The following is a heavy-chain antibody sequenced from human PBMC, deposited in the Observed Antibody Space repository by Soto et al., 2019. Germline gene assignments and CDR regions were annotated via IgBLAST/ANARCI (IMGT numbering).Heavy chain of an antibody. CDR1: GYSFTSYW. CDR2: IYPGDSDT. V-gene: IGHV5-51*01. J-gene: IGHJ3*02. D-gene: IGHD3-3*01. CDR3: ARLDITIFGVVLTDAFDI. Sequence: GASLKISCKGSGYSFTSYWIGWVRQMPGKGLEWMGIIYPGDSDTRYSPSFQGQVTISADKSISTAYLQWSSLKASDTAMYYCARLDITIFGVVLTDAFDIWGQGTMVTVSS.